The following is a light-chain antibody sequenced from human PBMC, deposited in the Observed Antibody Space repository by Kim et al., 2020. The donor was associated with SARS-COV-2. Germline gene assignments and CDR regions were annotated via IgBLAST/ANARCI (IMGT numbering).Light chain of an antibody. CDR2: DVS. CDR3: SSYTSGVI. Sequence: VSRSPGQSITISCTTPSSDNYVSWYQQHPGKAPKLLIYDVSLRPSGVSNRFSGSKSGNTASLTISGLQADDEADYYCSSYTSGVIFGGGTQLTVL. CDR1: SSDNY. V-gene: IGLV2-14*03. J-gene: IGLJ2*01.